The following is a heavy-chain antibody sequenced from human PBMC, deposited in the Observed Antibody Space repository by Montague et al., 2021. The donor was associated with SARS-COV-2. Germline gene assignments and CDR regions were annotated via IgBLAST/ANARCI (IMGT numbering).Heavy chain of an antibody. J-gene: IGHJ4*02. V-gene: IGHV4-59*02. CDR3: AQASRGYGGDFDS. D-gene: IGHD4-23*01. CDR2: IFYSGST. CDR1: GDSVNRNY. Sequence: SETLSLTCGVSGDSVNRNYWSWVRQPPGKGLEWLGYIFYSGSTYNPSLNSRVTMSLDTSKNHFSLNLISVTAADTAVYYCAQASRGYGGDFDSWGQGTLVIVSS.